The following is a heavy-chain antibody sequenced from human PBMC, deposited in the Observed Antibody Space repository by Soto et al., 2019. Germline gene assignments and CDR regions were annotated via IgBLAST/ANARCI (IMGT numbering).Heavy chain of an antibody. CDR3: ERDYLVDERGVMAAFDI. J-gene: IGHJ3*02. CDR2: IIPIFGTA. V-gene: IGHV1-69*01. D-gene: IGHD3-16*01. CDR1: GGTFSSYA. Sequence: EASVNVSFKASGGTFSSYAISWVRQAPGQGLEWMGGIIPIFGTANYAQKFQGRVTITADESTSTAYMELSSLRSEDTAVYYCERDYLVDERGVMAAFDIWGQGTMVTVSS.